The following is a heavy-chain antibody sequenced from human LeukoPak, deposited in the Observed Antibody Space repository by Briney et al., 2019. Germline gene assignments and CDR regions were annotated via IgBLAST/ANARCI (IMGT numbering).Heavy chain of an antibody. CDR2: INNNGRT. D-gene: IGHD6-13*01. CDR3: ASGRYSRSWYRRYYGMDV. J-gene: IGHJ6*02. Sequence: SQSLSLTCAVYGGSFSGYYWSWIRQPPGKGPEWIGEINNNGRTNYNPSLKSRVTISVDTSKNQFSLKVSSVTAADTAVDYCASGRYSRSWYRRYYGMDVWGQGTTVSVSS. CDR1: GGSFSGYY. V-gene: IGHV4-34*01.